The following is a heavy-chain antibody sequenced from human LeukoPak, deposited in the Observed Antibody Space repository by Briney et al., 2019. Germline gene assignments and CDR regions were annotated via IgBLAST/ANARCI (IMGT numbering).Heavy chain of an antibody. Sequence: GGSLRLSCAASGFTFSSYAMHWVRQAPGKGLEWVAVISYDGSNKYYADSVKGRFTISRDNSKNTLYLQMNSLRAEDTAVYYRARVVGGSYWPLIDYWGQGTLVTVSS. D-gene: IGHD1-26*01. CDR3: ARVVGGSYWPLIDY. CDR2: ISYDGSNK. J-gene: IGHJ4*02. V-gene: IGHV3-30-3*01. CDR1: GFTFSSYA.